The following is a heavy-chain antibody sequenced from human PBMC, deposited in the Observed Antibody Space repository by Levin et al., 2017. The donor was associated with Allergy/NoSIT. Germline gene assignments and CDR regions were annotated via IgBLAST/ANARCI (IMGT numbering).Heavy chain of an antibody. CDR1: GFTFSSYG. Sequence: PGGSLRLSCAASGFTFSSYGMHWVRQAPGKGLEWVAVIWNDGSNKYYADSVKGRFTISRDNSKNTLYLQMNSLRAEDTAVYYCAREGGWLQFDWFDPWGQGTLVTVSS. V-gene: IGHV3-33*01. J-gene: IGHJ5*02. CDR2: IWNDGSNK. CDR3: AREGGWLQFDWFDP. D-gene: IGHD5-24*01.